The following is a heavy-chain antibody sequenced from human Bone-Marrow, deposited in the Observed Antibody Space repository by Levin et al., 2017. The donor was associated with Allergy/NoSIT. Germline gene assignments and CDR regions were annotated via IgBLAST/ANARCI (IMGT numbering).Heavy chain of an antibody. CDR1: GYSITELS. CDR2: ADPEEGKT. D-gene: IGHD3-10*01. Sequence: ASVKVSCKVSGYSITELSIHWVRQAPGKGLEWMGGADPEEGKTVHAQKFQGRVTMTEDTFTDTAYMELSSLRSEDTAVYYCTTTGRYSGAGRYFYYMDVWGKGSTVTVTS. V-gene: IGHV1-24*01. J-gene: IGHJ6*03. CDR3: TTTGRYSGAGRYFYYMDV.